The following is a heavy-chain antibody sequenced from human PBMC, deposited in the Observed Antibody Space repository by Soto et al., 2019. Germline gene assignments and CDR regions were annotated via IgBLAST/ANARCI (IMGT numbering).Heavy chain of an antibody. V-gene: IGHV4-4*02. CDR3: ARRGARHIVVVTAAHKRNWFDP. D-gene: IGHD2-21*02. Sequence: SETLSLTCAVSGGSISSSNWWSWVRKPPGKGLEWIGEIYHSGSTNYNPSLKSRVTISVDKSKNQFSLKLSSVTAADTAVYYCARRGARHIVVVTAAHKRNWFDPWGQGTLVTVSS. CDR2: IYHSGST. CDR1: GGSISSSNW. J-gene: IGHJ5*02.